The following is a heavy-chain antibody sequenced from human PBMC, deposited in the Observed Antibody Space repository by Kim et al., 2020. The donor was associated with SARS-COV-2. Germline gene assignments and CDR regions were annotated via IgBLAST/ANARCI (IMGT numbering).Heavy chain of an antibody. CDR3: AREIGMVRGVIIAPTRYYYYYGMDV. V-gene: IGHV1-69*13. CDR1: GGTFSSYA. J-gene: IGHJ6*02. Sequence: SVKVSCKASGGTFSSYAISWVRQAPGQGLEWMGGIIPIFGTANYAQKFQGRVTITADESTSTAYMELSSLRSEDTAVYYCAREIGMVRGVIIAPTRYYYYYGMDVWGQGTTVTVSS. CDR2: IIPIFGTA. D-gene: IGHD3-10*01.